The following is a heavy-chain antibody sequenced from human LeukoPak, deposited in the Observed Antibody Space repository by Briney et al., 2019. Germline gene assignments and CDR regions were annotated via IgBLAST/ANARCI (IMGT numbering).Heavy chain of an antibody. CDR1: GFTFSSYS. J-gene: IGHJ4*02. CDR3: AKSPRYYYDSSGYMVDY. V-gene: IGHV3-21*04. CDR2: ISSSSSYI. Sequence: GGSLRLSCAASGFTFSSYSMNWVRQAPGKGLEWVSSISSSSSYIYYADSVKGRFTISRDNAKNSLYLQMNSLRAEDTAVYYCAKSPRYYYDSSGYMVDYWGQGTLVTVSS. D-gene: IGHD3-22*01.